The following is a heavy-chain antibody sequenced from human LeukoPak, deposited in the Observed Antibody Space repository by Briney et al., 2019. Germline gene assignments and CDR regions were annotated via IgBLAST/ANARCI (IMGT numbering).Heavy chain of an antibody. J-gene: IGHJ3*02. CDR2: IYYTGST. Sequence: PSETLSLTCTVSGDSISGYYWSWIRQPPGKGLEWIAYIYYTGSTNYNPSLKSRVTLSVDTSKNQFSLKLSSVTAADTAVYYCARDGSRSDRSAFDIWGQGTMLTVSS. CDR1: GDSISGYY. CDR3: ARDGSRSDRSAFDI. V-gene: IGHV4-59*01.